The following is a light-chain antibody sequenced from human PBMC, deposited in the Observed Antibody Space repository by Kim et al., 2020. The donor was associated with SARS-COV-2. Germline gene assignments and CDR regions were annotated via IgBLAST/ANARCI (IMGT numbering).Light chain of an antibody. J-gene: IGLJ2*01. CDR3: SSYTASTTPV. V-gene: IGLV2-14*03. CDR2: DVS. Sequence: SGSPGQSITISCTGPTSDDSVSWYQQHPGNAPKLIIFDVSDRPSGISSRFSGSQSGNTASLTISGLQAEDEADYYCSSYTASTTPVFGGGTQLTVL. CDR1: TSDDS.